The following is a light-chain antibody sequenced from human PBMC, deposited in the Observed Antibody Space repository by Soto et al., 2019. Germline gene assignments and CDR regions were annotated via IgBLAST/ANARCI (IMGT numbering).Light chain of an antibody. J-gene: IGKJ3*01. V-gene: IGKV3-11*01. CDR2: DAS. CDR1: QSVSSY. CDR3: HQRSNWPSIT. Sequence: EIVLTQSPATLSLSPGERATLSCRASQSVSSYLAWYQQKPGQAPRLLIYDASTRATGIPARFSGSGSGTDFTLNISSLEPEDFSVYYCHQRSNWPSITFGPATKVDI.